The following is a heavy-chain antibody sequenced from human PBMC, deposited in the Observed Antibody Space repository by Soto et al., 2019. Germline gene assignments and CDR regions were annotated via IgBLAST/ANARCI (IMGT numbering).Heavy chain of an antibody. V-gene: IGHV4-59*01. J-gene: IGHJ4*02. CDR1: GGSISSYY. Sequence: SETLSLTCTVSGGSISSYYWSWIRQPPGKGLEWIGYIYYSGSTNYNPSLRSRVTISVDTSKNQFSLKLSSVTAADTAVYYCARVLYRGYSSGDYAYYFDYWGQGTPVTVSS. CDR3: ARVLYRGYSSGDYAYYFDY. CDR2: IYYSGST. D-gene: IGHD5-12*01.